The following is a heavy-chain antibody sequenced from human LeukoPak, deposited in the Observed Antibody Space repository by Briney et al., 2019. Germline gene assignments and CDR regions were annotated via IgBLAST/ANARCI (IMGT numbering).Heavy chain of an antibody. CDR3: AREASLYDYVWGSYTDY. CDR1: GFTFSSYS. D-gene: IGHD3-16*01. Sequence: PGETLRLSCAASGFTFSSYSMNWVRQAPGKGLEWVSSISSSSSYIYYADSVKGRFTISRDNAKNSLYLQMNSLRAEDTAVYYCAREASLYDYVWGSYTDYWGQGTLVTVSS. CDR2: ISSSSSYI. J-gene: IGHJ4*02. V-gene: IGHV3-21*01.